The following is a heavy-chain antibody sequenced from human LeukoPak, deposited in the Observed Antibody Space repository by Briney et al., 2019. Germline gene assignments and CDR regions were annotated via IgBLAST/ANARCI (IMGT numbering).Heavy chain of an antibody. CDR1: RYTFTGYY. Sequence: ASVKVSCKASRYTFTGYYMHWVRQAPGQGLEWMGRINPNSGGTNYAQKFQGRVTMTRDTSISTAYMELSRLRSDDTAVYYCATLPQAAPTGYSSSWYFGSWGQGTLVTVSS. J-gene: IGHJ4*02. V-gene: IGHV1-2*06. CDR3: ATLPQAAPTGYSSSWYFGS. D-gene: IGHD6-13*01. CDR2: INPNSGGT.